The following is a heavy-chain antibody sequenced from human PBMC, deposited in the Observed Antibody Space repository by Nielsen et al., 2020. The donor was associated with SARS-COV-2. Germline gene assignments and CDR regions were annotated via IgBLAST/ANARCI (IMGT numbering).Heavy chain of an antibody. CDR2: INPNSGGT. V-gene: IGHV1-2*04. CDR3: ARDRAIYSSGWYPFRVVFYYGMDV. CDR1: GYTFTGYY. Sequence: ASVKVSCKASGYTFTGYYMHWVRQAPGQGLEWMGWINPNSGGTNYAQKFQGWVTMTRDTSISTAYMELSRLRSDDTAVYYCARDRAIYSSGWYPFRVVFYYGMDVWGQGTTVTVSS. D-gene: IGHD6-19*01. J-gene: IGHJ6*02.